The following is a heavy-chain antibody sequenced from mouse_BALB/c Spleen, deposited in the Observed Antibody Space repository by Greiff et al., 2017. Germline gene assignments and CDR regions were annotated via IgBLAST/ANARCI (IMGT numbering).Heavy chain of an antibody. CDR2: ISYSGST. CDR1: GYSITSDYA. J-gene: IGHJ4*01. Sequence: EVQLQESGPGLVKPSQSLSLTCTVTGYSITSDYAWNWIRQFPGNKLEWMGYISYSGSTSYNPSLKSRISITRDTSKNQFFLQLNSVTTEDTATYYCARDDYDVGAMDYWGQGTSVTVSS. D-gene: IGHD2-4*01. V-gene: IGHV3-2*02. CDR3: ARDDYDVGAMDY.